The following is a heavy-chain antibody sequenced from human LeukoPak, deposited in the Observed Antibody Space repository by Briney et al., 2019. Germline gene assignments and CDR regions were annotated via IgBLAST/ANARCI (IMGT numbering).Heavy chain of an antibody. D-gene: IGHD2-8*02. V-gene: IGHV4-34*01. CDR1: GGSTSIYY. CDR2: INHSGST. Sequence: SETLSLTCTVSGGSTSIYYWSWVRQPPGKGLEWIGEINHSGSTTYNPSLRGRVTISVDTSKKHFSLKLTSVTAADTAVYFCAQTLEVSTITVHYWGQGTLVTVSS. J-gene: IGHJ4*02. CDR3: AQTLEVSTITVHY.